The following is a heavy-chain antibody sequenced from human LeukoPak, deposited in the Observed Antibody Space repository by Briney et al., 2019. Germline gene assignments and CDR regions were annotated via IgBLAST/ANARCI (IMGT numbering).Heavy chain of an antibody. D-gene: IGHD3-10*01. J-gene: IGHJ5*02. V-gene: IGHV1-18*01. Sequence: ASVKVSCKASGYTFTSYGISWVRQAPGQGLEWMGWISAYNGNTNYAQKLQSRVTMTTDTSTSTAYMELRSLRSDDTAVYYRARGKELLWFGEVNNWFDPWGQGTLVTVSS. CDR2: ISAYNGNT. CDR1: GYTFTSYG. CDR3: ARGKELLWFGEVNNWFDP.